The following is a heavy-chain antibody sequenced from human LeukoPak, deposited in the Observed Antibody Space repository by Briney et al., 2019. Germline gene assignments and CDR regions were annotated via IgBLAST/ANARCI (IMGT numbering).Heavy chain of an antibody. Sequence: GGSLRLSCAASGFTFKTYTMTWVRQTPGKGLEWLSSVTEGGGSRYYADSVKGRFTISRDNSKNTLYLQMNSLRAEDTAVYYCAKGDSSGYPYYFDYWGQGTLVTVSS. J-gene: IGHJ4*02. D-gene: IGHD3-22*01. CDR2: VTEGGGSR. V-gene: IGHV3-23*01. CDR1: GFTFKTYT. CDR3: AKGDSSGYPYYFDY.